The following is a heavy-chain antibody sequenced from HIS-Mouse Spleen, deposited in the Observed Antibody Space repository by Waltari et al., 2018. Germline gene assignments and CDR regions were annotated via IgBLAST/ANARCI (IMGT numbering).Heavy chain of an antibody. V-gene: IGHV4-39*07. J-gene: IGHJ2*01. CDR2: IYYSGST. D-gene: IGHD6-13*01. CDR3: AREIPYSSSWYDWYFDL. CDR1: GGSISRSSYY. Sequence: QLQLQESGPGLVKPSETLSLPCTVSGGSISRSSYYWAWIRQPPGKGLEWNGSIYYSGSTYYNPSLKSRVTISVDTSKNQFSLKLSSVTAADTAVYYCAREIPYSSSWYDWYFDLWGRGTLVTVSS.